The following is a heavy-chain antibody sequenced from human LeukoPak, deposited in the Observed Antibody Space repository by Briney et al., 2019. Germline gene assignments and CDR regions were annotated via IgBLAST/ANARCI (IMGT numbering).Heavy chain of an antibody. CDR3: ARTDYDFWSGYYDY. J-gene: IGHJ4*02. V-gene: IGHV4-34*01. CDR1: GGSFSGYH. CDR2: INHSGST. Sequence: PSETLSLTCAVYGGSFSGYHWNWIRQPPGKGLEWIGEINHSGSTNYNPSLKSRVTISVDTSKNQFSLKLSSVTAADTAVYYCARTDYDFWSGYYDYWGQGTLVTVSS. D-gene: IGHD3-3*01.